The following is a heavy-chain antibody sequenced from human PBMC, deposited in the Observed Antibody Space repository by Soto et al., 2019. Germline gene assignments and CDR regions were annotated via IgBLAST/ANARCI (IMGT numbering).Heavy chain of an antibody. CDR1: GGSISSYY. Sequence: SETLSLTCTVSGGSISSYYWSWIRQPPGKGLEWIGYIYYSGSTNYNPSLKSRVTISVDTSKNQFSLKLSSVTAADTAVYYCARAIKFYSSRNWFDPWGQGTLVTVSS. CDR2: IYYSGST. V-gene: IGHV4-59*01. CDR3: ARAIKFYSSRNWFDP. D-gene: IGHD6-13*01. J-gene: IGHJ5*02.